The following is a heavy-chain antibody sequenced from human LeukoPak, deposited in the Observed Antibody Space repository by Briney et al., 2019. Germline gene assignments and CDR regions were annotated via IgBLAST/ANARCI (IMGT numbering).Heavy chain of an antibody. CDR1: GYSLTSYW. CDR3: TRHAYGEITY. CDR2: IYPADSDT. J-gene: IGHJ4*02. V-gene: IGHV5-51*01. Sequence: GESLKISCKGSGYSLTSYWIAWVRQMPAKGLEWMGIIYPADSDTRYSPSFQGQVTISADKSISTAYLQWSSLKASDTAMYYCTRHAYGEITYWGQGTLVTVSS. D-gene: IGHD4-17*01.